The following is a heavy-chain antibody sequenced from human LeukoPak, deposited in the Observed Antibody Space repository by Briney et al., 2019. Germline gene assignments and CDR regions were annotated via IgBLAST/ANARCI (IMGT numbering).Heavy chain of an antibody. V-gene: IGHV4-39*01. D-gene: IGHD5-12*01. CDR3: ARHQWVRRWSDP. Sequence: SETLSLTCTVSGGSISSSSYYWGWIRQPPGKGLEWIGSIYYSGSTYYNPSLKSRVTISVDTSKNQFSLKLSSVTAADTAVYYCARHQWVRRWSDPWGQGTLVTVSS. J-gene: IGHJ5*02. CDR1: GGSISSSSYY. CDR2: IYYSGST.